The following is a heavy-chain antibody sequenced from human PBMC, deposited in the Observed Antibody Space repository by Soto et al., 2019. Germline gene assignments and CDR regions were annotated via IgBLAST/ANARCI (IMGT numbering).Heavy chain of an antibody. Sequence: PGGSLRLSCAASGFTFSSYSMNWVRQAPGKGLEWVSSISSSSSYIYYADSVNGRFTISRDNAKNSLYLQMNSLRAEDTAVYYCASLRLGEKDKGEYWGQGTLVTVSS. CDR1: GFTFSSYS. V-gene: IGHV3-21*01. CDR3: ASLRLGEKDKGEY. CDR2: ISSSSSYI. D-gene: IGHD3-16*01. J-gene: IGHJ4*02.